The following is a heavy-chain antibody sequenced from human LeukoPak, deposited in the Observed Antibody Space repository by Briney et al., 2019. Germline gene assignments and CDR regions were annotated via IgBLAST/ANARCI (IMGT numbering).Heavy chain of an antibody. J-gene: IGHJ4*02. V-gene: IGHV4-59*01. CDR2: IYYSGST. CDR3: ARGDYYDSSGYYYGVRVNFDY. D-gene: IGHD3-22*01. CDR1: GGSISSYY. Sequence: PSETLSLTCTVSGGSISSYYWSWIRQPPGKGLEWIGYIYYSGSTNYNPSLKSRVTISVDTSKNQFSLKLSSVTAADTAVYYCARGDYYDSSGYYYGVRVNFDYWGQGTLVTVSS.